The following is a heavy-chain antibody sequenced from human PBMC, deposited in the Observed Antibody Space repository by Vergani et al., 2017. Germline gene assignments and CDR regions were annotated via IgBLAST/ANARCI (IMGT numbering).Heavy chain of an antibody. CDR2: ISTRGMT. Sequence: QVQLQESGPRLVKPSQTLTLTCTVSGDSIRRGSYYWTWIRQPAGKGLEWIGHISTRGMTKYSLSRTGRATVSVDTSKNQFSLRLNSVTAADTALYFCARGLVGAVAIPPVDSWGQGIRVTVSS. V-gene: IGHV4-61*02. CDR1: GDSIRRGSYY. CDR3: ARGLVGAVAIPPVDS. D-gene: IGHD2-8*02. J-gene: IGHJ4*02.